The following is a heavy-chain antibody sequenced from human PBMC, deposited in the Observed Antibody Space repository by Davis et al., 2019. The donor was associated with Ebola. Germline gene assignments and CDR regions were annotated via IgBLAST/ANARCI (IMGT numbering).Heavy chain of an antibody. CDR1: GFIFRSYA. CDR2: IGGSGVST. D-gene: IGHD6-19*01. V-gene: IGHV3-23*01. Sequence: GESLKISCAASGFIFRSYAMSWVRQAPGKGLEWVSAIGGSGVSTFYADSVKGRVIISRDNSKNTLYLEMNSLRLEDTAVYYCAKDIAVAGTFDYWGQGTLVTVSS. J-gene: IGHJ4*02. CDR3: AKDIAVAGTFDY.